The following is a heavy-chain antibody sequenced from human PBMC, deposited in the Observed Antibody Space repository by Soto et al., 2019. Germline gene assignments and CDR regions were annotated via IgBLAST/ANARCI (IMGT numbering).Heavy chain of an antibody. CDR3: ARDYVGGAARPGSGMDV. Sequence: GGSLRLSCAASGFTFSSYAMHWVRQAPGKGLEWVAVISYDGSNKYYADSVKGRFTISRDNSKNTLYLQMNSLRAEDTAVYYCARDYVGGAARPGSGMDVWGQGTTVTVSS. CDR1: GFTFSSYA. D-gene: IGHD6-6*01. J-gene: IGHJ6*02. CDR2: ISYDGSNK. V-gene: IGHV3-30-3*01.